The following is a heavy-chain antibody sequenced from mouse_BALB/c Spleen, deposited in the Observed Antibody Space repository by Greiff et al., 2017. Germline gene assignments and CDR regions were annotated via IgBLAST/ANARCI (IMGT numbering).Heavy chain of an antibody. D-gene: IGHD1-1*01. CDR3: ARNYGSSLYFDY. Sequence: EVQRVESGGGLVKPGGSLKLSCAASGFTFSSYAMSWVRQSPEKRLEWVAEISSGGSYTYYPDTVTGRFTISRDNAKNTLYLEMSSLRSEDTAMYYCARNYGSSLYFDYWGQGTTLTVSS. CDR1: GFTFSSYA. J-gene: IGHJ2*01. CDR2: ISSGGSYT. V-gene: IGHV5-9-4*01.